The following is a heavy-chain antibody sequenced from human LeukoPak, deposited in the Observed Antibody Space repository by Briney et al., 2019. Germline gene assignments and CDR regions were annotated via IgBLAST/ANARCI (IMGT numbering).Heavy chain of an antibody. CDR3: VRGVGSSTSCYVRAFDI. Sequence: GGSLRLSCAASGFTFSNSWMHWVCQAPEKGLEWVADIKCDGSEKCYVDSVKGRLTISRDNAKNPLYLQVNSLRAEDMTVYYCVRGVGSSTSCYVRAFDIWGQGTMVTVSS. CDR1: GFTFSNSW. CDR2: IKCDGSEK. D-gene: IGHD2-2*01. V-gene: IGHV3-52*01. J-gene: IGHJ3*02.